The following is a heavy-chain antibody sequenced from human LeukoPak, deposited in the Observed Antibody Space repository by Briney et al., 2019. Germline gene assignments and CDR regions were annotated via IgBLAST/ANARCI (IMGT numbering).Heavy chain of an antibody. V-gene: IGHV4-61*01. CDR2: IYYSGST. Sequence: SETLSLTSTVSGGSVSSGSYYWSWIRQPPGKGLEWIGYIYYSGSTNYSPSLKSRVTISVDTSKNQFSLKLSSVTAADTAVYYCARDVWSTAAEDYWGQGTLVTVSS. D-gene: IGHD6-13*01. J-gene: IGHJ4*02. CDR1: GGSVSSGSYY. CDR3: ARDVWSTAAEDY.